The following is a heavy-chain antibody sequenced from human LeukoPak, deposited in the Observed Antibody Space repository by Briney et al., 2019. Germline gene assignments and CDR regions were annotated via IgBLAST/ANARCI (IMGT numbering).Heavy chain of an antibody. J-gene: IGHJ4*02. D-gene: IGHD3-16*01. CDR1: GYSISSGYY. CDR2: IYHSGST. Sequence: SETLSLTCNVSGYSISSGYYWGWIRQPPGKGLEWIGSIYHSGSTYYNPSLKSRVTISVDTSKNQFSLKLSSVTAADTAVYYCAREVGEFDYWGQGTLVTVSS. V-gene: IGHV4-38-2*02. CDR3: AREVGEFDY.